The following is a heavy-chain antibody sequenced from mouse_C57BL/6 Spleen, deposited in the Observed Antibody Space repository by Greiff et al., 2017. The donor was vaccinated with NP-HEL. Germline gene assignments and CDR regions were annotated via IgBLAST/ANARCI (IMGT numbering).Heavy chain of an antibody. CDR2: IYPSDSET. V-gene: IGHV1-61*01. CDR1: GYTFTSYW. J-gene: IGHJ2*01. Sequence: QVQLQQPGAELVRPGSSVKLSCKASGYTFTSYWMDWVKQRPGQGLEWIGNIYPSDSETHYNQKFKDKATLTVDKSSSTAYMQLSSLTSEDSAVYYCARRDYDYDGYFDYWGQGTTLTVSS. CDR3: ARRDYDYDGYFDY. D-gene: IGHD2-4*01.